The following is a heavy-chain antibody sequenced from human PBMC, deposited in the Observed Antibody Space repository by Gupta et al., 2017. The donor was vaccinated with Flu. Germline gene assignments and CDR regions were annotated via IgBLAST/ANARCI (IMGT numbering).Heavy chain of an antibody. CDR2: IHTNGDI. CDR3: ARALTGASFFDD. J-gene: IGHJ4*02. Sequence: WIRQPAGKGLEWIGRIHTNGDIHYNPSFESRVLMSVDASKNQVSLNLGSVTAADTAVYHCARALTGASFFDDWGQGTLVTVSS. D-gene: IGHD1-26*01. V-gene: IGHV4-4*07.